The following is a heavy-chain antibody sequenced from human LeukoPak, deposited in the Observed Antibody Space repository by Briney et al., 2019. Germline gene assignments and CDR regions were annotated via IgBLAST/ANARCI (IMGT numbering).Heavy chain of an antibody. CDR3: AKDSYCSGGSCYSAVEYFDY. J-gene: IGHJ4*02. V-gene: IGHV3-30*18. Sequence: GGSLRLSRAASGFTFSSYGMHWVRQAPGKGLEWVAVISYDGSNKYYADSVKGRFTISRDNSKNTLYLQMNSLRAEDTAVYYCAKDSYCSGGSCYSAVEYFDYWGQGTLVTVSS. CDR2: ISYDGSNK. CDR1: GFTFSSYG. D-gene: IGHD2-15*01.